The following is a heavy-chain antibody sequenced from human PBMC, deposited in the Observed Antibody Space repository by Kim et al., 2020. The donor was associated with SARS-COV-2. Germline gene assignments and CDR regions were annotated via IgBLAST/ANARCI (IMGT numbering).Heavy chain of an antibody. J-gene: IGHJ4*02. CDR3: ARGRIAAAGTLAC. V-gene: IGHV4-34*01. D-gene: IGHD6-13*01. Sequence: YTPSLKSRVTISVDTSKNQFSLKLSSVTAADTAVYYCARGRIAAAGTLACWGQGTLVTVSS.